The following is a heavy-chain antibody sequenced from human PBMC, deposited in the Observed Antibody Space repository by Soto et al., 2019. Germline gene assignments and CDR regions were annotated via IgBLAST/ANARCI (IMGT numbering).Heavy chain of an antibody. J-gene: IGHJ4*02. Sequence: GGSLSLSCAASGFTFSSYTMAWVRQAPGKGLEWVSSISGNGSNKYYADSVKGRFTISRDNSKNTLYLQMNSLRAEDTAVYYCARDRVTMVRGDAGPFDYWGQGTLVTVSS. D-gene: IGHD3-10*01. V-gene: IGHV3-30-3*01. CDR3: ARDRVTMVRGDAGPFDY. CDR1: GFTFSSYT. CDR2: ISGNGSNK.